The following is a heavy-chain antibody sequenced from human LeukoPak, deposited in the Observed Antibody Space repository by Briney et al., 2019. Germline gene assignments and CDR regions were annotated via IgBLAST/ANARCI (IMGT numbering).Heavy chain of an antibody. D-gene: IGHD6-19*01. Sequence: GGSLRLSCAASGFTFSSYAMSWVRQAPGKGLELVSAISGSGGSTYYADSVKGRFTISRDNSKNTLYLQMNGLRAEDTAVYYCAKDTVAGTRFAFDYWGQGTLVTASS. CDR1: GFTFSSYA. J-gene: IGHJ4*02. CDR2: ISGSGGST. V-gene: IGHV3-23*01. CDR3: AKDTVAGTRFAFDY.